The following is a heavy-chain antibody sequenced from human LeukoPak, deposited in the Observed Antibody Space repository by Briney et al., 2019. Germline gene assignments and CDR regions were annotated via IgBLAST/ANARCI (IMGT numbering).Heavy chain of an antibody. V-gene: IGHV4-61*01. Sequence: SETLSLTCTVSGGSVNSGSYYWNWIRQPPGKGLEWIGYISYSGSINYNPSVKSRVTISVDTSKNQFSLKLSSVTAADTAVYYCARESPYYGSGSRDNWFDPWGQGTLVTVSS. CDR1: GGSVNSGSYY. CDR2: ISYSGSI. D-gene: IGHD3-10*01. J-gene: IGHJ5*02. CDR3: ARESPYYGSGSRDNWFDP.